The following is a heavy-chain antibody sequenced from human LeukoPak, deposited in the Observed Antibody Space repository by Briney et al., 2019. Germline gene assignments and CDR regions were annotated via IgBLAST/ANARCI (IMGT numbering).Heavy chain of an antibody. V-gene: IGHV1-46*01. Sequence: GASVKVSCKASGYTFTSYYMHWVRQAPGQGLEWMGIINPSGGSATYAQKFQGRVTMTRDTSTSTVYMELSSLRSEDTAMYYCARDADYYGSGTYYMDVWGKGTTVTVSS. D-gene: IGHD3-10*01. CDR1: GYTFTSYY. CDR2: INPSGGSA. CDR3: ARDADYYGSGTYYMDV. J-gene: IGHJ6*03.